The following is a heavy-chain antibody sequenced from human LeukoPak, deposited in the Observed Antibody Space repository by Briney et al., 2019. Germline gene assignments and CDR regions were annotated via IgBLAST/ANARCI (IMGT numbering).Heavy chain of an antibody. V-gene: IGHV3-64*01. D-gene: IGHD2-2*01. Sequence: PGGSLRLSCAASGFDFSTYAMHWVPLTPGKGLEFVSAISKSGDDTSYGNDVKGRFTISRDNIKNTVDLEIGSLRVDDTGIYYCARIPEYWGQGTVVTVSS. J-gene: IGHJ1*01. CDR2: ISKSGDDT. CDR3: ARIPEY. CDR1: GFDFSTYA.